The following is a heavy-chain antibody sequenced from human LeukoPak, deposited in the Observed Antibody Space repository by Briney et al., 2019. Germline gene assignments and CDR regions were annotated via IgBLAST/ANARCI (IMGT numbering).Heavy chain of an antibody. J-gene: IGHJ5*02. D-gene: IGHD2-2*01. Sequence: PSETLSLTCTVSGGSISSSSYYWSWIRQPPGKGLEWIGYIYYSGSTNYNPSLKSRVTISVDTSKNQFSLKLSSVTAADTAVYYCARGHAVYCSSTSCYASNWFDPWGQGTLVTVSS. CDR2: IYYSGST. CDR3: ARGHAVYCSSTSCYASNWFDP. CDR1: GGSISSSSYY. V-gene: IGHV4-61*01.